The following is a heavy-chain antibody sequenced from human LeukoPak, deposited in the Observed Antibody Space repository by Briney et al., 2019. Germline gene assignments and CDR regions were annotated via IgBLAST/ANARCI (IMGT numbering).Heavy chain of an antibody. D-gene: IGHD2-15*01. CDR1: GFTFSDFA. V-gene: IGHV3-30*18. CDR2: ISYAGRDI. J-gene: IGHJ4*02. Sequence: GGSLRLSCTASGFTFSDFAMHWVLQAPGKGLEWVAVISYAGRDIYYADSVKGRFTISRDNSNDTLYLQMSSLRPDDTAIYYCVKRRVRDIVVVVAADFDFWGQGTLVTVSS. CDR3: VKRRVRDIVVVVAADFDF.